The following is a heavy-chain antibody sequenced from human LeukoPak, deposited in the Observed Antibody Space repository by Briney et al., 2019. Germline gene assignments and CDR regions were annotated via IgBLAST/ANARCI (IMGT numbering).Heavy chain of an antibody. CDR2: ISAYNGNT. J-gene: IGHJ3*02. D-gene: IGHD4-17*01. CDR3: ARDHYDLNAFDI. Sequence: ASVKVSCKASGYTFTSYTISWVRQAPGQGLEWMGWISAYNGNTNYAQKLQGRVTMTTDTSTSTAYMELSSLRSEDTAVYYCARDHYDLNAFDIWGQGTMVTVYS. CDR1: GYTFTSYT. V-gene: IGHV1-18*01.